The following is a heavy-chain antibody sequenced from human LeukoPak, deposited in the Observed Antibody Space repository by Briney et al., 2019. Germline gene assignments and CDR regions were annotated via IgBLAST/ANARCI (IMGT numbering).Heavy chain of an antibody. CDR2: INHSGST. J-gene: IGHJ4*02. V-gene: IGHV4-34*01. CDR1: GGSFSGYY. CDR3: ARFSQWLFDY. Sequence: SETLSLTCAVYGGSFSGYYWNWIRQPPGKGLEWIGEINHSGSTNYNPSLKSRVTISVDTSKNQFSLKLSSVTAADTAVYYCARFSQWLFDYWGQGTLVTVSS. D-gene: IGHD6-19*01.